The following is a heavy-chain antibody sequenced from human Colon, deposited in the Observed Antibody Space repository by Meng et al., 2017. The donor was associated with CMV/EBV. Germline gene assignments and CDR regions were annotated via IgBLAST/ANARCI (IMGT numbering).Heavy chain of an antibody. J-gene: IGHJ4*02. D-gene: IGHD3-10*01. CDR1: GDSVSSGNYY. V-gene: IGHV4-61*01. Sequence: TVSGDSVSSGNYYWSWIRQSPVKRLEFLGYRFVRGSPNYNPSLRGRVTISVDTSKNQVSLELTSVTAADTAVYYCAKGDMVRGLIDYWGQGTLVTVSS. CDR2: RFVRGSP. CDR3: AKGDMVRGLIDY.